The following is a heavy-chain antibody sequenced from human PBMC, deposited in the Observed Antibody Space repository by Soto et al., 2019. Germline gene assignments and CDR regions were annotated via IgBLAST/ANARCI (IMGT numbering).Heavy chain of an antibody. CDR1: GGSISSSNW. J-gene: IGHJ6*02. D-gene: IGHD3-10*01. V-gene: IGHV4-4*02. CDR3: ATHLFFGSGGMDV. Sequence: PSETLSLTCAVSGGSISSSNWWSWVRQPPGKGLEWIGEIYHSGSTNYNPSLKSRVTISVDKSKNQFSLKLSSVTAADTAVYYCATHLFFGSGGMDVWGQGTTVTVSS. CDR2: IYHSGST.